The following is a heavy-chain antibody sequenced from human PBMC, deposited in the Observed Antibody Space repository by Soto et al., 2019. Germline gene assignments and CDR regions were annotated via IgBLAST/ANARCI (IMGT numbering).Heavy chain of an antibody. J-gene: IGHJ4*02. CDR1: GYIFTGCY. Sequence: ASVKVSCKASGYIFTGCYMHWVRQAPGQGLEWMGWINPNSGDTNYTQKFQGWVTMTRDTSISTAYMELSRLRSDDTAVYYCATSRISIAVAGETEYYFDYWGQGTLVPVSS. V-gene: IGHV1-2*04. CDR2: INPNSGDT. D-gene: IGHD6-19*01. CDR3: ATSRISIAVAGETEYYFDY.